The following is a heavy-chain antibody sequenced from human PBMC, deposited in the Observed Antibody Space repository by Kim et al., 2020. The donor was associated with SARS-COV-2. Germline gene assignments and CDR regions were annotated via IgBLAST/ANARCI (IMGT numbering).Heavy chain of an antibody. Sequence: GGSLRLSCAASGFIVSSNYMNWVRQAPGRGLEWVSVVYSGSSTYYADSVKGRFTISRDNSKNTLYLQMNSLRAEDTAVYYCARGDGRVDYWGQGTLVTGS. CDR3: ARGDGRVDY. CDR1: GFIVSSNY. CDR2: VYSGSST. V-gene: IGHV3-53*01. J-gene: IGHJ4*02.